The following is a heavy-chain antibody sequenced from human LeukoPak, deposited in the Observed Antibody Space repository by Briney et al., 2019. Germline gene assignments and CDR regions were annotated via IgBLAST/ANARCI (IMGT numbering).Heavy chain of an antibody. V-gene: IGHV4-39*01. Sequence: SETLSLTCTVSGGSISSSSYYWGWIRQPPGKGLEWIGSIYYSGSTYYNPSLKSRVTISVDTSKNQFSLKLSSVTAADTAVYYRARVVAATLFDYWGQGTLVTVSS. CDR3: ARVVAATLFDY. CDR1: GGSISSSSYY. CDR2: IYYSGST. D-gene: IGHD2-15*01. J-gene: IGHJ4*02.